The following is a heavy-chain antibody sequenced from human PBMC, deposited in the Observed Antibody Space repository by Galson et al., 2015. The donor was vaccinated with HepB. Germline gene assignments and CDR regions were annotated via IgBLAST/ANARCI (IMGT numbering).Heavy chain of an antibody. Sequence: SLRLSCAASGFTFSSYAMHWVRQAPGKGLEWVAVISYDGSNKYYADSVKGRFTISRDNSKNTLYLQMNSLRAEDTAVYYCARGGQIGYSYGYGYGMDVWGQGTTVTVSS. J-gene: IGHJ6*02. D-gene: IGHD5-18*01. CDR2: ISYDGSNK. V-gene: IGHV3-30-3*01. CDR1: GFTFSSYA. CDR3: ARGGQIGYSYGYGYGMDV.